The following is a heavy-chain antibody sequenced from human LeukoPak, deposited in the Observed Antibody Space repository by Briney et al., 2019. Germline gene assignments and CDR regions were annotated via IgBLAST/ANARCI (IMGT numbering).Heavy chain of an antibody. J-gene: IGHJ4*02. Sequence: PGGSLRLSCATSGFTFSYAWMNWVRQAPGKGLEWVGRIKSRADGGTTDYAAPVKGRFTISRDDSENTLYLQMNSLRTEDTAVYFCSSEYYYGSGTFDYWGQGTLVTVSS. CDR3: SSEYYYGSGTFDY. CDR2: IKSRADGGTT. CDR1: GFTFSYAW. D-gene: IGHD3-10*01. V-gene: IGHV3-15*01.